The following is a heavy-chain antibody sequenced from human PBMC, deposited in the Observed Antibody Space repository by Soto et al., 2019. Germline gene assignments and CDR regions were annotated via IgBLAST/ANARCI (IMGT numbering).Heavy chain of an antibody. CDR1: GGSFSGYY. Sequence: SETLSLTCAVYGGSFSGYYWTWIRQPPGTGLEWIGEINHSGSTNYNPSLKSRVTISVDTSKNQFSLKLTSVTAADTAVYYCARVVPAAMYYYYGMDVWGQGTTVTVSS. CDR2: INHSGST. V-gene: IGHV4-34*01. CDR3: ARVVPAAMYYYYGMDV. J-gene: IGHJ6*02. D-gene: IGHD2-2*01.